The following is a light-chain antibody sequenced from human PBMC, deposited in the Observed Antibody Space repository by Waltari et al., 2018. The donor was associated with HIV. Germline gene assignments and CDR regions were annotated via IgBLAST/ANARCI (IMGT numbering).Light chain of an antibody. Sequence: LLLPHSPSAPASPGASAYTPCTLRSGHDSSFIPRHQQQPKKGPRYLMKLNSDGSHFKGDGIPDRFSGSSSGAERYLTISSLQSEDEADYYCQTWGTGIVVFGGGTKLTVL. V-gene: IGLV4-69*01. CDR1: SGHDSSF. CDR3: QTWGTGIVV. CDR2: LNSDGSH. J-gene: IGLJ2*01.